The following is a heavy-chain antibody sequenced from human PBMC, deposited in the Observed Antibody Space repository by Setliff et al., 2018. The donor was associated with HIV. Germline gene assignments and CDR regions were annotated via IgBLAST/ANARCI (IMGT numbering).Heavy chain of an antibody. CDR1: GDSISSSGPGYY. J-gene: IGHJ4*02. D-gene: IGHD6-13*01. CDR2: VYYSGST. CDR3: ARAAAGRLSAWDY. Sequence: PSETLSLTCTVSGDSISSSGPGYYWGWVRQPPGGGLEWIGSVYYSGSTYYNPSLKSRITISVDTSKNQFSLKVNSVTAADTAVYYCARAAAGRLSAWDYWGQGTLVTVSS. V-gene: IGHV4-39*07.